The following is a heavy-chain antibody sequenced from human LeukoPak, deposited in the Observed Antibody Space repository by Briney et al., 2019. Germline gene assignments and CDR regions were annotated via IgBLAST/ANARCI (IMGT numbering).Heavy chain of an antibody. J-gene: IGHJ4*02. CDR3: ARPPGIAAAGTAPY. D-gene: IGHD6-13*01. Sequence: PGGSLRLSCAASGFTFSSYAMSWVRQAPGKGLEWVAVISYDGSNKYYADSVKGRFTISRDNSKNTLYLQMNSLRAEDTAVYYCARPPGIAAAGTAPYWGQGTLVTVSS. CDR2: ISYDGSNK. V-gene: IGHV3-30-3*01. CDR1: GFTFSSYA.